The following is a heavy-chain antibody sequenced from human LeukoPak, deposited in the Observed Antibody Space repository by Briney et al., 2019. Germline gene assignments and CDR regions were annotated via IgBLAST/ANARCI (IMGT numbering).Heavy chain of an antibody. V-gene: IGHV1-46*01. Sequence: ASVKVSCKASGYTFTGYYMHWVRQAPGQGLEWMGIINPSGGSTSYAQKLQGRVTMTRDTSTSTVYMELSSLRSEDTAVYYCARLRGGGYSSGWVDYWGQGTLVTVSS. CDR1: GYTFTGYY. CDR2: INPSGGST. D-gene: IGHD6-19*01. J-gene: IGHJ4*02. CDR3: ARLRGGGYSSGWVDY.